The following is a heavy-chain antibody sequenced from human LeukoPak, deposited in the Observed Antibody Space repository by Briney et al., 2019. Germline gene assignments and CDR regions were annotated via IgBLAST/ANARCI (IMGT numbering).Heavy chain of an antibody. CDR2: IYHSGST. V-gene: IGHV4-39*07. J-gene: IGHJ6*03. D-gene: IGHD1-20*01. CDR1: GGSISSSSYY. Sequence: SETLSLTCTVSGGSISSSSYYWGWIRQPPGKGLEWIGSIYHSGSTYYNPSLKSRVTISVDTSKNQFSLKLSSVTAADTAVYYCARDYKWHRDGYYYYYMDVWGKGTTVTVSS. CDR3: ARDYKWHRDGYYYYYMDV.